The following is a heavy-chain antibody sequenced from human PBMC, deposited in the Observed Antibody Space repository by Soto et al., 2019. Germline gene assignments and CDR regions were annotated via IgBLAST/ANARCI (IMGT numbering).Heavy chain of an antibody. CDR1: GFSLTNGRMG. D-gene: IGHD4-17*01. CDR2: FFSDAER. J-gene: IGHJ6*02. V-gene: IGHV2-26*01. Sequence: SGPTLVNPTATLTLTCSVSGFSLTNGRMGVSWIRQPPGKALEWLAHFFSDAERSYSTSMQSRLNMYKDSSGSQVVLTMTNMAPADTATYFCARMDGDYNYYGLDVWGHGIAVTVSS. CDR3: ARMDGDYNYYGLDV.